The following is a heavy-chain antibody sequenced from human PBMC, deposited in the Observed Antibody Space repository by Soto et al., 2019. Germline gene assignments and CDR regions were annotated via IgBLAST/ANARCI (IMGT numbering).Heavy chain of an antibody. CDR1: GYTLTELS. CDR3: ATDTLFYARVVPCLFDF. D-gene: IGHD3-10*02. V-gene: IGHV1-24*01. J-gene: IGHJ4*02. Sequence: GASVKVSCKVSGYTLTELSMHWGRQASGKGLEWMGGFDPEDGETIYAQKFQGRVTMTEDTSTDTADMELSSLRSEDTAVYYCATDTLFYARVVPCLFDFWAEGTLVTVPS. CDR2: FDPEDGET.